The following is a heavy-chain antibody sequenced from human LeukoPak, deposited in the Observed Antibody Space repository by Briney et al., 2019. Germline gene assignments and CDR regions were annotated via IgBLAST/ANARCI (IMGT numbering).Heavy chain of an antibody. J-gene: IGHJ4*02. CDR1: GFTFSSYG. D-gene: IGHD3-22*01. V-gene: IGHV3-30*18. CDR3: AKVSDYYDSSGYLDY. CDR2: ISYDGSNK. Sequence: GGSLRLSCAASGFTFSSYGMHWVRQAPGKGLEWVAVISYDGSNKYYADSVKGRFTISRDNSKNTLYLQMNSLRAEDTAVYYCAKVSDYYDSSGYLDYGGQGTLVTVSS.